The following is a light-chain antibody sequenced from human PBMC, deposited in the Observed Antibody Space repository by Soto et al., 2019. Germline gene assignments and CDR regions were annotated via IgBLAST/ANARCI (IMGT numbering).Light chain of an antibody. CDR3: QQSYSTPQVT. CDR1: QSISSY. V-gene: IGKV1-39*01. Sequence: DIPMTQSPSSLSASVGDRVTITCRASQSISSYLNWYQQKPGKAPKLLIYAASSLQSGVPSRFSGSGSGTDLTLTISSLQPEDFATNYCQQSYSTPQVTFGGGTKVEIK. J-gene: IGKJ4*01. CDR2: AAS.